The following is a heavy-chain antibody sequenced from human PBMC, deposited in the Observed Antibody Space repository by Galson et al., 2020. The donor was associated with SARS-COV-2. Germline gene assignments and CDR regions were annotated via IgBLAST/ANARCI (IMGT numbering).Heavy chain of an antibody. V-gene: IGHV3-30*04. D-gene: IGHD3-9*01. Sequence: GGSLRLSCAASGFTFSSYAMHWARQAPGKGLEWVAGRSYEGSNKYYADSVKGRFTISRDNSKNTLYLQMNSLRAEDTAVYYCARDRILTGSFDYWGQGTLVTVSS. J-gene: IGHJ4*02. CDR2: RSYEGSNK. CDR3: ARDRILTGSFDY. CDR1: GFTFSSYA.